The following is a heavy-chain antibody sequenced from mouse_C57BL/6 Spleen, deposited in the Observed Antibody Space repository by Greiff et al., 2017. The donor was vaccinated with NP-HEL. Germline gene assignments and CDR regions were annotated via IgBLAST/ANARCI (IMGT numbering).Heavy chain of an antibody. Sequence: EVQLQESGPGLVKPSQSLSLTCSVTGYSITSGYYWNWIRQFPGNKLEWMGYISYDGSNNYNPSLKNRISITRDTSKNQFFLKLNSVTTEDTATYYCARDYYDYDSYYYAMDYWGQGTSVTVSS. D-gene: IGHD2-4*01. CDR3: ARDYYDYDSYYYAMDY. CDR2: ISYDGSN. J-gene: IGHJ4*01. CDR1: GYSITSGYY. V-gene: IGHV3-6*01.